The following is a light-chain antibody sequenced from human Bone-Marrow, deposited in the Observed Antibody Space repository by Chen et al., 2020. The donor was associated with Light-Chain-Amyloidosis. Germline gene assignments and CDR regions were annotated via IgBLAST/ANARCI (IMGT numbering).Light chain of an antibody. CDR2: EAD. CDR3: QSYQGSSQGV. J-gene: IGLJ3*02. V-gene: IGLV6-57*01. Sequence: NVMLTQPHSVSESPGKTVIISYTRSSGSIATNYVQWYQQRPGSSPNTVIYEADQRPSGVPDRFSGSIDRSSNSASLTISGLKTEDEADYYCQSYQGSSQGVFGGGTKLTVL. CDR1: SGSIATNY.